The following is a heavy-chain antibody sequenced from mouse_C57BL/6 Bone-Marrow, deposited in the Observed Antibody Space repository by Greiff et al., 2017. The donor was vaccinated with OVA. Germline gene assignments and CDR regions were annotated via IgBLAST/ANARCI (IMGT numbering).Heavy chain of an antibody. V-gene: IGHV1-15*01. CDR2: IDPETGGT. CDR3: TRRYYAMDY. J-gene: IGHJ4*01. Sequence: VHLVESGAELVRPGASVTLSCKASGYTFTDYEMHWVKQTPVHGLEWIGAIDPETGGTAYNQKFKGKAILTADKSSSTAYMELRSLTSEDSAVYYCTRRYYAMDYWGQGTSVTVSS. CDR1: GYTFTDYE.